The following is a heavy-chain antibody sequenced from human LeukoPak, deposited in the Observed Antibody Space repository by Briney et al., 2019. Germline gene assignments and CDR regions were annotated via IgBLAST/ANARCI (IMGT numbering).Heavy chain of an antibody. V-gene: IGHV4-38-2*02. CDR1: GYSISSGYY. CDR3: ARMYDSSGYYYPFDY. Sequence: PSETLSLTCTVSGYSISSGYYWGWIRQPPGKGLEWIGSIYHSGSTYYNPSLKSRVTISVDTSKNQFSPKLSSVTAADTAVYYCARMYDSSGYYYPFDYWGQGTLVTVSS. J-gene: IGHJ4*02. CDR2: IYHSGST. D-gene: IGHD3-22*01.